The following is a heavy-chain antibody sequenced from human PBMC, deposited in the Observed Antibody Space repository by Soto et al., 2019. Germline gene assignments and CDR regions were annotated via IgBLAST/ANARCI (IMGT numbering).Heavy chain of an antibody. Sequence: GASVKVSCKASGYTFTSYGISWVRQAPGQGLEWMGWISAYNGNTNYAQKLQGRVTMTTDTSTSTAYMELRSLRSDDTAVYYCARDLDIVVVPAATSAWFDPWGQGTLVTVSS. CDR1: GYTFTSYG. CDR3: ARDLDIVVVPAATSAWFDP. V-gene: IGHV1-18*01. D-gene: IGHD2-2*01. CDR2: ISAYNGNT. J-gene: IGHJ5*02.